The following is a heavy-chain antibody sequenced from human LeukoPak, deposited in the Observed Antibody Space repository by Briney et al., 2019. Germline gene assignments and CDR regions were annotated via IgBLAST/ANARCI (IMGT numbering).Heavy chain of an antibody. CDR1: GYTFTSYG. CDR3: ARVWSIAAGGYFDY. V-gene: IGHV1-18*01. Sequence: ASVKVSCKASGYTFTSYGISWVRQAPGQGLEWMGWISAYNGNTNYAQKLQGRVTMTTDTTTSTAYMELRSLRSDDTAVYYCARVWSIAAGGYFDYWGQGTLVTVSS. CDR2: ISAYNGNT. J-gene: IGHJ4*02. D-gene: IGHD6-13*01.